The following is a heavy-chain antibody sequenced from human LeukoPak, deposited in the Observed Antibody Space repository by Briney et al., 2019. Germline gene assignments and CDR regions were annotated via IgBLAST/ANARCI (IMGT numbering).Heavy chain of an antibody. D-gene: IGHD5-24*01. CDR3: ARGTEMATINYNWFDP. V-gene: IGHV3-21*01. CDR2: ISSSSSYI. CDR1: GFTFSSYS. Sequence: GGSLRLSCAASGFTFSSYSMNWVRQAPGKGLEWVSSISSSSSYIYYADSVKGRFTISRDNAKNSLYLQMNTLRADDTAVYYCARGTEMATINYNWFDPWGQGTLVTVSS. J-gene: IGHJ5*02.